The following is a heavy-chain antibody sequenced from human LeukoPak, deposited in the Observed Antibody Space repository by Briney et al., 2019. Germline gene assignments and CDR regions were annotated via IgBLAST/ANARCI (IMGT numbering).Heavy chain of an antibody. CDR2: ISSSGSTI. CDR3: PELGITMIGGV. CDR1: GFTFSSYE. V-gene: IGHV3-48*03. D-gene: IGHD3-10*02. Sequence: GGSLRLSCAADGFTFSSYEMNWVRQAPGKGLEWVSYISSSGSTIYYADSVKGQFTISRDNAKNSLYLQMNSLRAEDTAVYYCPELGITMIGGVWGKGTTVTISS. J-gene: IGHJ6*04.